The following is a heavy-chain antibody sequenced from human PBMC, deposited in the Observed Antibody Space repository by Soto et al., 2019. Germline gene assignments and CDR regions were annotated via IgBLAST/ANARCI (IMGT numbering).Heavy chain of an antibody. Sequence: HVQLVQSGAEVKKPGSSVKVSCKASGGTFSSYAISWVRQAPGQGLEWMGGIIPIIGTPKYAQKFQGRVTIIADESTTTAYMELTSLRSDDTAVYYGATPSNYDNGGYYRPFDYWGQGTLVTVSS. D-gene: IGHD3-22*01. CDR3: ATPSNYDNGGYYRPFDY. CDR1: GGTFSSYA. CDR2: IIPIIGTP. V-gene: IGHV1-69*01. J-gene: IGHJ4*02.